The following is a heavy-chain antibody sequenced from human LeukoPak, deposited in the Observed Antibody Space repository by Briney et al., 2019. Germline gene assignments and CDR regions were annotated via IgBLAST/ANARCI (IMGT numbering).Heavy chain of an antibody. CDR3: ARLSYGDYYFDY. J-gene: IGHJ4*02. D-gene: IGHD4-17*01. V-gene: IGHV4-61*02. CDR2: IYTSGST. Sequence: SETLSLTCTVSGGSISSGSYYWSWIRQPAGKGLEWIGRIYTSGSTNYNPSLKSRVTISVDTSKNQFSLKLSSVTAADTAVYYCARLSYGDYYFDYWGQGTLVTVPS. CDR1: GGSISSGSYY.